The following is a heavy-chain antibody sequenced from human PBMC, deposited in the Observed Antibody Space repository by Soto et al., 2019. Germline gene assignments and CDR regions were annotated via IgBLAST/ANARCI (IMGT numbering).Heavy chain of an antibody. J-gene: IGHJ4*02. CDR3: AREVGATYFDY. Sequence: GGSLRLSCAASGFTFSSYAMSWVRQAPGKGLEWVAVIWYDGSNKYYADSVKGRFTIPRDNSKNTLYLQMNSLRAEDTAVYYCAREVGATYFDYWGQGTLVTVSS. D-gene: IGHD1-26*01. V-gene: IGHV3-33*08. CDR1: GFTFSSYA. CDR2: IWYDGSNK.